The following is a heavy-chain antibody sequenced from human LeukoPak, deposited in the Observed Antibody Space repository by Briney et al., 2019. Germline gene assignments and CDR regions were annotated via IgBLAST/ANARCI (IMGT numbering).Heavy chain of an antibody. D-gene: IGHD3-10*01. CDR1: GGSVSSGTYY. CDR2: IYYTGST. J-gene: IGHJ4*02. CDR3: ARRGGSGRSFDY. V-gene: IGHV4-61*01. Sequence: SETLSLTCTVSGGSVSSGTYYWSWIRQPPGKGLEWIGYIYYTGSTNYNPSLKSRLTISVDTSKNQFSLKLSSVTAADTAVYYCARRGGSGRSFDYWGQGTLVNVSS.